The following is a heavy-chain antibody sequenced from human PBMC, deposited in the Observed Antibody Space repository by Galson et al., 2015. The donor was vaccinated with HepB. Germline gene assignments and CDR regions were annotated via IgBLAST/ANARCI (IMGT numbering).Heavy chain of an antibody. CDR3: TTDLYYDSMGFDP. CDR1: GFTFSNAW. D-gene: IGHD3-22*01. Sequence: SLRLSCAASGFTFSNAWMSWVRQAPGKGLEWVGRIKSKTDGGTTDYAAPVKGRFTISRDDSKNTLYLQMNSLKTEDTAVYYCTTDLYYDSMGFDPWGQGTLITVSS. J-gene: IGHJ5*02. CDR2: IKSKTDGGTT. V-gene: IGHV3-15*01.